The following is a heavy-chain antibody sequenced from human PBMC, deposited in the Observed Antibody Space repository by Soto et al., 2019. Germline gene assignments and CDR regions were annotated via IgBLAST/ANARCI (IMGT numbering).Heavy chain of an antibody. J-gene: IGHJ3*02. V-gene: IGHV4-61*05. CDR2: IYYSGST. CDR1: DGSISSSSYY. D-gene: IGHD2-15*01. Sequence: PSETLSLTCAVSDGSISSSSYYWGWIRQPPGKGLEWIAYIYYSGSTNYNPSLKSRVTISVDTSKNQFSLKLSSVTAADTAVYYCARDSGYCSGGSCPENDAFDIWGQGTMVTVSS. CDR3: ARDSGYCSGGSCPENDAFDI.